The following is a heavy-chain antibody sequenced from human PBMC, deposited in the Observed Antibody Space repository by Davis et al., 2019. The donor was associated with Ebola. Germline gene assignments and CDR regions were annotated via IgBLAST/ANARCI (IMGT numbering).Heavy chain of an antibody. CDR2: IIPILGIA. V-gene: IGHV1-69*04. Sequence: SVKVSCKASGGTFSSYAISWVRQAPGQGLEWMGRIIPILGIANYAQKFQGRVTITADKSTSTAYMELSSLRSEDTAVYSCAIDIVATIDPPYYYGMDVWGQGTTVTVSS. D-gene: IGHD5-12*01. J-gene: IGHJ6*02. CDR1: GGTFSSYA. CDR3: AIDIVATIDPPYYYGMDV.